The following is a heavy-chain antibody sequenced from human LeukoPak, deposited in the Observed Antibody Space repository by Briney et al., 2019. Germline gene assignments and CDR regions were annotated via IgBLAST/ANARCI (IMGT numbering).Heavy chain of an antibody. D-gene: IGHD4-17*01. CDR1: GFTFSSYA. CDR2: ISNGGGST. V-gene: IGHV3-23*01. Sequence: GGSLRLSCAASGFTFSSYAMSWVRQAPGKGLEWVSAISNGGGSTYHADSVKGRFTISRDNSKNTLYLQMNRLRAEDTAVYYCAKGFAYGDYVADFDYWGQGTLVTVSS. J-gene: IGHJ4*02. CDR3: AKGFAYGDYVADFDY.